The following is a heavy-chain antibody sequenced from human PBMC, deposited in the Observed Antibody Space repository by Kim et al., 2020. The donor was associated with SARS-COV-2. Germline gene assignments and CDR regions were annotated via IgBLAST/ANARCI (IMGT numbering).Heavy chain of an antibody. D-gene: IGHD2-8*01. CDR2: ISSSSSTI. J-gene: IGHJ4*02. CDR3: ARWGYCTNGVCSLDY. CDR1: GFTFSSYS. V-gene: IGHV3-48*04. Sequence: GGSLRLSCAASGFTFSSYSMNWVRQAPGKGLEWVSYISSSSSTIYYADSVKGRFTISRDNAKNSLYLQMNSLRAEDTAVYYCARWGYCTNGVCSLDYWGQGTLVTVSS.